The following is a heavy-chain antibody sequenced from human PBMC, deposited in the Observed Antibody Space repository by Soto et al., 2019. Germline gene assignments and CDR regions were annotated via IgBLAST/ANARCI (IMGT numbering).Heavy chain of an antibody. CDR1: GYTFTGYA. Sequence: ASVKVSCKASGYTFTGYAMHWVRQAPGQRLEWMGWINAGNGNTKYSQNFQGRVTVTRDTSASTAYMELSSLRSEDTAVYYCARREPVAYYFDYWGQGTLVTVSS. CDR3: ARREPVAYYFDY. V-gene: IGHV1-3*01. D-gene: IGHD6-19*01. CDR2: INAGNGNT. J-gene: IGHJ4*02.